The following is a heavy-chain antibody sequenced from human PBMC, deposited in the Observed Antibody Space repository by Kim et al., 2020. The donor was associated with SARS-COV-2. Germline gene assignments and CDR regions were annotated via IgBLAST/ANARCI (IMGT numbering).Heavy chain of an antibody. V-gene: IGHV4-39*01. CDR3: ARRPRSSHFDY. Sequence: SETLSLTCTVSGGSISGNTAYWDLMRQPPGKGLEWIGNIFYSGITSYNPSLHSRVTISVDTSKNQLSLRLSSVTAADTAVYYCARRPRSSHFDYWGQGALVTVSS. J-gene: IGHJ4*02. CDR2: IFYSGIT. CDR1: GGSISGNTAY.